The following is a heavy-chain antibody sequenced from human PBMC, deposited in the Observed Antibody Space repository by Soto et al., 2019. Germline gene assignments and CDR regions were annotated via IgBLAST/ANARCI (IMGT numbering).Heavy chain of an antibody. V-gene: IGHV1-69*01. J-gene: IGHJ6*02. CDR1: GGTFGSYA. D-gene: IGHD2-2*01. CDR2: IIPIPGTA. CDR3: ARSQGSSTSLEIYYYYYYGMDG. Sequence: QVQLVQSGAEVKKPGSSVKVSCKASGGTFGSYAISWVRQAPGQGLEWMGGIIPIPGTANYAQKFQGRVTIAADESTSTAYMELSSLRSEDTAVYYCARSQGSSTSLEIYYYYYYGMDGWGQGTRSPSP.